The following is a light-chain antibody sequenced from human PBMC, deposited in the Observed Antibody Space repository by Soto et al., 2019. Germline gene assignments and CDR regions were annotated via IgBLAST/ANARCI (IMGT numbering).Light chain of an antibody. V-gene: IGKV1-39*01. CDR3: QQSYSTPHT. J-gene: IGKJ2*01. CDR2: AAS. CDR1: ESISIY. Sequence: DIQMTQSPSSLSASVGDRVTITCRASESISIYLNWYQHKPGKAPTLLIHAASSLQSGVPSRFSDSGSGTDFTLTISSLQPEDCATYYRQQSYSTPHTFGLGTKLDI.